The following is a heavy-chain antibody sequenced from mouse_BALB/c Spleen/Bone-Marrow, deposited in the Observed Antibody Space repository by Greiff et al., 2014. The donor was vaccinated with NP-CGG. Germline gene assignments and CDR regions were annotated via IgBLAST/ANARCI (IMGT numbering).Heavy chain of an antibody. CDR1: GYTFTSYI. Sequence: VHVKQSGPELVKPGASVKMSCKASGYTFTSYIMHWVKQRPGQGLEWIGYINPYNDGTKYNEKFKGKATLTSDKSSSTAYMELSSLTSEDSAVYYCARPATYYGNFYWYFDVWGAGTTVTVSS. CDR2: INPYNDGT. CDR3: ARPATYYGNFYWYFDV. J-gene: IGHJ1*01. V-gene: IGHV1-14*01. D-gene: IGHD2-10*01.